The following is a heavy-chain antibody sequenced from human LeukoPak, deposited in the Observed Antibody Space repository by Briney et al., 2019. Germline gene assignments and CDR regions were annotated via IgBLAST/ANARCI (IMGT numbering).Heavy chain of an antibody. D-gene: IGHD4-23*01. J-gene: IGHJ4*02. Sequence: SQTLSLTCTVSGGSISSGDYYWSWIRQPPGKGLERIGYIYYSGSTYYNPSLKSRVTISVDTSKNQFSLKLSSVTAADTAVYYCALHDYGGNFFDYWGQGTLVTVSS. V-gene: IGHV4-30-4*08. CDR3: ALHDYGGNFFDY. CDR2: IYYSGST. CDR1: GGSISSGDYY.